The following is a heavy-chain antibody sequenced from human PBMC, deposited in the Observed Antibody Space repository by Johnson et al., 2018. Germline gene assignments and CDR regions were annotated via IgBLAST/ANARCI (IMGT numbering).Heavy chain of an antibody. J-gene: IGHJ6*02. Sequence: QVQLVQSGAEVKKPGSSVKVSCKASGGTFSSYAISWVRQAPGQGLEWMGGIIPIFGTANYAQKFQGRVTITADESTSTAYMELSSRRSEDTAVYYCGEENCTYSSGPRPSYYYGMDVWGQGTTVTVSS. CDR1: GGTFSSYA. D-gene: IGHD6-19*01. V-gene: IGHV1-69*01. CDR3: GEENCTYSSGPRPSYYYGMDV. CDR2: IIPIFGTA.